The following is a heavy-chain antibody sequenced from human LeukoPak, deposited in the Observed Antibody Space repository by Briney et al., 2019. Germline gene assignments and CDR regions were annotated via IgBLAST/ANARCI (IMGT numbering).Heavy chain of an antibody. J-gene: IGHJ5*02. D-gene: IGHD3-16*02. CDR1: GFSLSTSGVG. Sequence: SGPTLVKPTQTLTLTCTFSGFSLSTSGVGVGWIRQPPGKALEWLALIYWDDDKRYSPSLKSRLTITKDTSKNQEVLTMTNMDPVDTATYYCAHRPRKYDYVWGSYRYEGNNWFDPWGQGTLVTVSS. CDR3: AHRPRKYDYVWGSYRYEGNNWFDP. CDR2: IYWDDDK. V-gene: IGHV2-5*02.